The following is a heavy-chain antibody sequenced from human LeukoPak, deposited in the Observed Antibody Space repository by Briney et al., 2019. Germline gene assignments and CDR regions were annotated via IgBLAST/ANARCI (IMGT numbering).Heavy chain of an antibody. J-gene: IGHJ6*02. CDR3: AREDWDDSSAYDSNTRGYGMDV. CDR2: ISAYNGNT. CDR1: GYSFTSYG. Sequence: VASVKVSCKASGYSFTSYGLSWVRQAPGQGLEWMGWISAYNGNTNYAQKLQGRVTMTTDTSTSTAYMEVRSLRSDDTAVYYCAREDWDDSSAYDSNTRGYGMDVWGQGATVTVSS. V-gene: IGHV1-18*01. D-gene: IGHD3-22*01.